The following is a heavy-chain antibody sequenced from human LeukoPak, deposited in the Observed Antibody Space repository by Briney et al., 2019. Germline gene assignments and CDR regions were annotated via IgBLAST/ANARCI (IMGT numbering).Heavy chain of an antibody. V-gene: IGHV3-23*01. D-gene: IGHD2-2*01. CDR3: ARVVRGGEGVVPAAMAYFDY. CDR1: GFTFSSYA. Sequence: GGSLRLSCAASGFTFSSYAMSWVRQAPGKGLEWVSAISGSGGSTYYADSVKGRFTISRDNSKNTLYLQMNSLRAEDTAVYYCARVVRGGEGVVPAAMAYFDYWGQGTLVTVSS. CDR2: ISGSGGST. J-gene: IGHJ4*02.